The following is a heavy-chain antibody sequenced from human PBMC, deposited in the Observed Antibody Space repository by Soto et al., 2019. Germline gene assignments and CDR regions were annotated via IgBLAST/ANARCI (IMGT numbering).Heavy chain of an antibody. V-gene: IGHV4-31*03. D-gene: IGHD3-22*01. CDR1: GDFISSGGYH. CDR3: ARTDSSGYYFVY. Sequence: QVQLQESGPGLVKPSQTLSLTCTVSGDFISSGGYHWSWIRQLPGKGLEWIGYIYSSGTTYYNPSLKSRITISVDTSKNQFSLNLSSVTAADTAVYYCARTDSSGYYFVYWGQGTLVTVFS. J-gene: IGHJ4*02. CDR2: IYSSGTT.